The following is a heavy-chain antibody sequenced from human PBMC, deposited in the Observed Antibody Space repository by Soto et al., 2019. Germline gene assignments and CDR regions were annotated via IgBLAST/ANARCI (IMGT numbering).Heavy chain of an antibody. J-gene: IGHJ6*02. CDR2: ISYDGSNK. CDR3: AKDPLGYCTNGVCSVYYYGMDV. Sequence: QVHLVESGGGVVQPGRSLRLSCAASGFTFSSYGMHWVRQAPGKGLEWVAVISYDGSNKYYADSVKGRFTISRDNSKNTLYLQMNSLRAEDTAVYYCAKDPLGYCTNGVCSVYYYGMDVWGQGTTVTVSS. V-gene: IGHV3-30*18. D-gene: IGHD2-8*01. CDR1: GFTFSSYG.